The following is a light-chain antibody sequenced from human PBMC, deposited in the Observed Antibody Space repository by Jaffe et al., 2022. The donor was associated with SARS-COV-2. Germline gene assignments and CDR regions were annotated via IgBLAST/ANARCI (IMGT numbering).Light chain of an antibody. CDR3: QQSSVAPWT. J-gene: IGKJ3*01. CDR1: QTISSS. CDR2: DTT. V-gene: IGKV1-39*01. Sequence: DIQMTQSPPSLSASVGDRVTISCRTSQTISSSLNWYQQKTREAPKLLIYDTTRMPDGVSSRFSGGGSETDFTLTIDSLQREDFATYYCQQSSVAPWTFGPGTKV.